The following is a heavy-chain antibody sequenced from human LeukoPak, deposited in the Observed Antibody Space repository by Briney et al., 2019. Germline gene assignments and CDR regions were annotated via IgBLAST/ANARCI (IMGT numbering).Heavy chain of an antibody. D-gene: IGHD5-18*01. CDR3: ARGDSSDY. J-gene: IGHJ4*02. CDR2: MNPNSGNT. Sequence: GASVKVSCKASGYTFTGYYMHWVRQAPGQGLEWMGWMNPNSGNTGYAQKFQGRVTMTRNTSISTAYMELSSLRSEDTAVYYCARGDSSDYWGQGTLVTVSS. CDR1: GYTFTGYY. V-gene: IGHV1-8*02.